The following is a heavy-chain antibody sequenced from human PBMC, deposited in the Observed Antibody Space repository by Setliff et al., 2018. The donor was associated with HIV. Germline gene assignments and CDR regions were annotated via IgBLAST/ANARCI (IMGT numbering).Heavy chain of an antibody. CDR2: IYYTGGT. V-gene: IGHV4-31*03. CDR3: ARDGLRGYSYGIGWHIEV. Sequence: PSETLSLTCTVSGDSISNGGFYWTWIRQHPGKGLEWIGYIYYTGGTYYNPSLEGRVSLSGDTSKNQFSLHLSSVTAADTAVYFCARDGLRGYSYGIGWHIEVWGRGTLVTVSS. J-gene: IGHJ2*01. D-gene: IGHD5-18*01. CDR1: GDSISNGGFY.